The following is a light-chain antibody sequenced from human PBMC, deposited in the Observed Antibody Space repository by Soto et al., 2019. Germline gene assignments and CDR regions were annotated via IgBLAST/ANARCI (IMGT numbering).Light chain of an antibody. J-gene: IGKJ1*01. CDR2: RAS. V-gene: IGKV1-5*03. Sequence: DIQMTQSPSTLSASIGDRVTITCRASQSISSWLAWYQQKPGKVPKLLIYRASTLESGVPSRFSGSCSGTEFTLTINSLQPDDFATYYCQHYNSEGTFGQGTKVQIK. CDR3: QHYNSEGT. CDR1: QSISSW.